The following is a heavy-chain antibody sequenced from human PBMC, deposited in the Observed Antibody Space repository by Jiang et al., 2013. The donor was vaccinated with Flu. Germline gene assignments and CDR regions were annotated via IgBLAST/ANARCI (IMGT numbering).Heavy chain of an antibody. CDR2: IYHSGSN. CDR3: ASPKGEPPPGTFDI. V-gene: IGHV4-39*01. J-gene: IGHJ3*02. D-gene: IGHD3-16*01. Sequence: GSGLVKPSETLSLTCTVSGGSISSSRYFWGWIRQPPGKGLEWIGSIYHSGSNYYNPSLKSRVTISVDTSKNQFSLRLTSVTAADTAVYYCASPKGEPPPGTFDIWGRGTMVTVSS. CDR1: GGSISSSRYF.